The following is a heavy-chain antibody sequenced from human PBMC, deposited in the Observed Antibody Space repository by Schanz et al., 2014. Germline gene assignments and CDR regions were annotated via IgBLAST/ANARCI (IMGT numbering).Heavy chain of an antibody. D-gene: IGHD2-2*01. CDR2: ISRDGTTS. CDR1: GFTFSTYA. CDR3: AAHETLSTTACYPS. Sequence: EVQLLESGGGLVQPGGSLRLSCAASGFTFSTYAMNWIRQAPGKGLEWLSYISRDGTTSYYADSVKGRFTISRDNAKNSLYLQMTGLRAEDTAVYYCAAHETLSTTACYPSWGQGTLVAVSS. V-gene: IGHV3-48*04. J-gene: IGHJ4*02.